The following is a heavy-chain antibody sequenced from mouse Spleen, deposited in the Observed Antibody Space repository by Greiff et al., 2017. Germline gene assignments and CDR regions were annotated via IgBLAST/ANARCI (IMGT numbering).Heavy chain of an antibody. J-gene: IGHJ4*01. V-gene: IGHV2-6-1*01. CDR3: ARQSYYYGSSYAMDY. Sequence: VMLVESGPGLVAPSQSLSITCTVSGFSLTSYGVHWVRQPPGKGLEWLVVIWSDGSTNYNSALKSRLSISKDNSKSQVFLKMNSLQTDDTAMYYCARQSYYYGSSYAMDYWGQGTSVTVSS. CDR1: GFSLTSYG. CDR2: IWSDGST. D-gene: IGHD1-1*01.